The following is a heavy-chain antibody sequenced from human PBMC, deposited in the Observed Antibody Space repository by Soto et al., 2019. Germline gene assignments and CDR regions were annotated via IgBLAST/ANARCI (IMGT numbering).Heavy chain of an antibody. J-gene: IGHJ6*02. CDR3: ARPIASYSSVWYYYYGMDV. V-gene: IGHV1-18*01. Sequence: GASVKVSCKASGYTFTSYGISWVRQAPGQGLEWMGWISAYNGNTNYAQKLQGRVTMTTDTSTSTAYMELRSLRSDDTAVYYCARPIASYSSVWYYYYGMDVWGQGTTVTVSS. D-gene: IGHD6-19*01. CDR2: ISAYNGNT. CDR1: GYTFTSYG.